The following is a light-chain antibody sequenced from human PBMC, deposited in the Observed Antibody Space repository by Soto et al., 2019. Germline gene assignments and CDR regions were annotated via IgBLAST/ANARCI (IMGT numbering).Light chain of an antibody. J-gene: IGLJ3*02. CDR3: AAWDGSLNGWV. V-gene: IGLV1-44*01. Sequence: QAVLTQPPSASGTPGQRVTISCSGSSSNIGRDTVNWYQQLPGMAPKLLIYSNNRRPSGVPDRFSGSKSGTSASLAISGLQFEDEADYYCAAWDGSLNGWVFGGGTKLPVL. CDR2: SNN. CDR1: SSNIGRDT.